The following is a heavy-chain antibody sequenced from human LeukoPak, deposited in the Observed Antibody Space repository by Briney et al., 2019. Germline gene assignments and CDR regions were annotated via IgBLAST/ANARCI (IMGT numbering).Heavy chain of an antibody. CDR3: ARGEVSSGWYVAY. Sequence: ASVKVSCTASGYTFTGYYMHWVRQAPGQGLEWMGWINPNSGGTNYAQKFQGRVTMTRDTSISTAYMELSRLRSDDTAVYYCARGEVSSGWYVAYWGQGTLVTVSS. CDR1: GYTFTGYY. CDR2: INPNSGGT. V-gene: IGHV1-2*02. D-gene: IGHD6-19*01. J-gene: IGHJ4*02.